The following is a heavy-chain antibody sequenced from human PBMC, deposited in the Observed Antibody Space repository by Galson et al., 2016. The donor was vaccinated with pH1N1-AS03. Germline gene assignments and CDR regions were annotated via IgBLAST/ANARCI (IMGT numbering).Heavy chain of an antibody. Sequence: TLSLTCGVYGGSFGGYYWSWIRQPPGKGLEWSGEINHSGSTNYNPSLKSRVTISRDTSKKQFSLNLSSVTAADTAVYYCASHGDYFAGRDYWGQGTLVTVSS. CDR1: GGSFGGYY. J-gene: IGHJ4*02. CDR3: ASHGDYFAGRDY. V-gene: IGHV4-34*01. D-gene: IGHD4-17*01. CDR2: INHSGST.